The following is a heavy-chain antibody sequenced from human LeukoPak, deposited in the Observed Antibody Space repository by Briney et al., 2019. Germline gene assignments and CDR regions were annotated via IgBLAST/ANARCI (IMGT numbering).Heavy chain of an antibody. CDR1: GGSFSGYY. Sequence: SETLSLTCAVYGGSFSGYYWSWIRQPPGKGLEWIGEINHGGSTNYNPSLKSRVTISVDTSKNQFSLKLSSVTAADTAVYYCARKNGYYYGSGAPFDYWGQGTLVTVSS. V-gene: IGHV4-34*01. CDR2: INHGGST. CDR3: ARKNGYYYGSGAPFDY. D-gene: IGHD3-10*01. J-gene: IGHJ4*02.